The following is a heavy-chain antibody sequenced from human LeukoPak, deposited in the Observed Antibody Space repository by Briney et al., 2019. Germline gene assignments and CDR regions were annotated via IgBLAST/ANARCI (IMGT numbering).Heavy chain of an antibody. V-gene: IGHV1-2*02. J-gene: IGHJ5*02. CDR1: GYTFTGYY. CDR3: ARDWWELSFWFDP. D-gene: IGHD1-26*01. CDR2: INPNSGGT. Sequence: ASVKVSCKASGYTFTGYYMHWVRQAPGQGLEWMGWINPNSGGTNYAQKFQGRVTMTRDTSISTAYMELSRLRSDDTAVYYCARDWWELSFWFDPWGQGILVTVSS.